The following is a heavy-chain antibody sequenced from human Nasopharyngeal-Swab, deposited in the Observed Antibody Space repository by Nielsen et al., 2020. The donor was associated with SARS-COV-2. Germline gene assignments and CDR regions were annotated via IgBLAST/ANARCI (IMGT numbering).Heavy chain of an antibody. Sequence: SETLSLTCTFYGGSFNSYYWTWIRQSPGKVLEWIGEINHSGSTKYNPSLKSRLTISVDTSNNQFSLKLTSVTAADTGVYYCARIKSGPYSSLYYYGLDVWGPGTTVTGS. CDR2: INHSGST. D-gene: IGHD1-26*01. CDR1: GGSFNSYY. J-gene: IGHJ6*02. V-gene: IGHV4-34*01. CDR3: ARIKSGPYSSLYYYGLDV.